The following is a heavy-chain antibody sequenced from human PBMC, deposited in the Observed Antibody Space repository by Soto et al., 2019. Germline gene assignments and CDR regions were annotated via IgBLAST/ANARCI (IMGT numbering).Heavy chain of an antibody. J-gene: IGHJ5*01. CDR2: ISGSGGST. Sequence: EVQLLESGGGLVQPGGSRRLSCAASGFTFAGNARGGFGQAPGRGWGGVSAISGSGGSTYYADSVKGRFTISRDNSKNTLYLQMNSLRAEDTAVYYCAKPSVPRPRKTVTFDFWGQGTLVTVSS. V-gene: IGHV3-23*01. CDR1: GFTFAGNA. CDR3: AKPSVPRPRKTVTFDF. D-gene: IGHD4-17*01.